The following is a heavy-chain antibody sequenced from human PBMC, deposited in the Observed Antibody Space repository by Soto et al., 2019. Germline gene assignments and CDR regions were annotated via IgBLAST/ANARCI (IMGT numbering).Heavy chain of an antibody. V-gene: IGHV1-8*01. CDR2: MNPNSDNT. CDR3: ESGPNSSGWYSFYYYYYLDV. D-gene: IGHD6-19*01. J-gene: IGHJ6*03. CDR1: GYTFTSYD. Sequence: ASVKVSCKASGYTFTSYDINWVRQATGQELQWMGWMNPNSDNTGNAHKFQGRVTMTRNTSIRTAYMELSSQRSEDTHVYDCESGPNSSGWYSFYYYYYLDVWGKGTTVTVSS.